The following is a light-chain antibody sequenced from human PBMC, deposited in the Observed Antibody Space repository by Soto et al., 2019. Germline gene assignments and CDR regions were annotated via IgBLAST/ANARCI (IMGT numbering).Light chain of an antibody. CDR3: QQCGRSGT. V-gene: IGKV3-20*01. Sequence: TMWGGTVPLSPGEGASGCCMASQIVSNIYLAWYQQKPGQAPRLLIYGASNRATGIPDRFSVSGSGTDFTLTISRLSCEAFALYYDQQCGRSGTLSQGTKVDIK. J-gene: IGKJ1*01. CDR2: GAS. CDR1: QIVSNIY.